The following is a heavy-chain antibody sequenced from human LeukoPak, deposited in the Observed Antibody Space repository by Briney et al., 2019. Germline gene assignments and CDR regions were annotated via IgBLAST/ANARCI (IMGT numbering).Heavy chain of an antibody. CDR1: GYSFTSYW. J-gene: IGHJ3*02. Sequence: GESLKISCKGSGYSFTSYWIGWVRQMPGKGLEWMGIIYPGDSDTRYSPSFQGQVTISADKSISTAYLQWSSLKASDTAMYYCARHVYCSGGSCYSEGAFDIWGQGTMVTVSS. CDR3: ARHVYCSGGSCYSEGAFDI. CDR2: IYPGDSDT. D-gene: IGHD2-15*01. V-gene: IGHV5-51*01.